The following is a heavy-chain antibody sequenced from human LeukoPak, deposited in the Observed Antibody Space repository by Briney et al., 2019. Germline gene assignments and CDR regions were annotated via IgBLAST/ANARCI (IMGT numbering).Heavy chain of an antibody. CDR1: GGTFSSYA. D-gene: IGHD6-13*01. J-gene: IGHJ4*02. V-gene: IGHV1-69*13. CDR2: IIPIFGTA. CDR3: ARVGIAAAGPFDY. Sequence: GASVRVSCKASGGTFSSYAISWVRQAPGQGLEWMGGIIPIFGTANYAQKFQGRVTITADESTSTAYMELSSLRSEDTAVYYCARVGIAAAGPFDYWGQGTLVTVSS.